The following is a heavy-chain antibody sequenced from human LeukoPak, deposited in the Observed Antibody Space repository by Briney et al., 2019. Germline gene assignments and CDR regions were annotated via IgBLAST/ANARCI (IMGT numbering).Heavy chain of an antibody. Sequence: PGGSLRLSCAASGFTFSSYAMYWVRQAPGKGLEWVAVISYDGSDRFYADSVKGRFTISRDSSKNTLYLQMNSLRPEDTAVYYCAKGGYYDSSGYCPPDYWGQGTLVTVSS. J-gene: IGHJ4*02. CDR1: GFTFSSYA. D-gene: IGHD3-22*01. V-gene: IGHV3-30*04. CDR2: ISYDGSDR. CDR3: AKGGYYDSSGYCPPDY.